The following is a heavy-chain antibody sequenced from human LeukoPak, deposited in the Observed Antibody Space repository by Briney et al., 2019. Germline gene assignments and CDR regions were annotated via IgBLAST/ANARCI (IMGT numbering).Heavy chain of an antibody. CDR2: ISAYNGNT. J-gene: IGHJ6*02. CDR1: GGTFTSYG. D-gene: IGHD3-9*01. V-gene: IGHV1-18*01. Sequence: ASVKVSCKASGGTFTSYGISWVRQAPGQGLEWMGWISAYNGNTNYAQKLQGRVTMTTDTSTSTAYMELRSLRSNDTAVYYCARDGPTDWPYGMDVWGQGTTVTVSS. CDR3: ARDGPTDWPYGMDV.